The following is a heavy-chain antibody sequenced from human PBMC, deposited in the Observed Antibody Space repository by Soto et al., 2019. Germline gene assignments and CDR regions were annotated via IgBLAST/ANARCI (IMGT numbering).Heavy chain of an antibody. V-gene: IGHV4-31*03. D-gene: IGHD2-8*02. CDR2: IYYSGST. Sequence: QLQLQESGPGLVKPSQTLSLACTVSGGSFSSGGYYWSWIRQLPGKGLEWIGYIYYSGSTYYNPSLKSRFTISLDTSKNPFSLKLSSVTAADTAVYYCARATSFSGHHGYWGQGTLVTVSS. CDR1: GGSFSSGGYY. J-gene: IGHJ4*02. CDR3: ARATSFSGHHGY.